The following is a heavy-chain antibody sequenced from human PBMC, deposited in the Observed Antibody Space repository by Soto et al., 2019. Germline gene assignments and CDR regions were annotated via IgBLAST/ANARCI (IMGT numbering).Heavy chain of an antibody. CDR2: IYYSGST. CDR3: ARRYGSSFDY. Sequence: QVQLQESGTGLVKPSETLSLTCTVPGGSLSSFYWSWNRQPPGKGLEWIGYIYYSGSTNYNPSLKSRVTISVDTSKNQFSLKLSSVTAAATAVYYCARRYGSSFDYWGQGTLVTV. V-gene: IGHV4-59*08. J-gene: IGHJ4*02. CDR1: GGSLSSFY. D-gene: IGHD3-10*01.